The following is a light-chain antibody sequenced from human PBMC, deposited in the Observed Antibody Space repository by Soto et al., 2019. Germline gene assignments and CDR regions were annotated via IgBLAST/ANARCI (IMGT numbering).Light chain of an antibody. CDR2: GGS. J-gene: IGKJ1*01. CDR3: QQYGASPET. V-gene: IGKV3-15*01. Sequence: EIVMTQSPATLSVSPGERATLSCRASQSVSSNLAWYQQKPGQAPRLLIYGGSTRATGIPARFSGSGSGTDFTLTISSLQSEDFAVYYCQQYGASPETFGQGTKVEIK. CDR1: QSVSSN.